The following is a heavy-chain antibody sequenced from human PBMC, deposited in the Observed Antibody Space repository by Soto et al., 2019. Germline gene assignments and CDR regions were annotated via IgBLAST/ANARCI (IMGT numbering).Heavy chain of an antibody. J-gene: IGHJ6*02. V-gene: IGHV3-30*03. D-gene: IGHD2-2*01. CDR2: ISYDGSNK. Sequence: GGSLRLSCAASGFTFSSYGMHWVRQAPGKGLEWVAVISYDGSNKCYADSVKGRFTISRDNSKNSLFLEMNSLRVEDTAVYYCARDSDCHSTSCFFPPHVWGQGTTVTVSS. CDR1: GFTFSSYG. CDR3: ARDSDCHSTSCFFPPHV.